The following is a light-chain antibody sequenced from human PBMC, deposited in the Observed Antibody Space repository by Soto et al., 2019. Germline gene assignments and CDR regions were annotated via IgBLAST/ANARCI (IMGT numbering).Light chain of an antibody. J-gene: IGLJ1*01. CDR2: EVS. Sequence: QSALTQPASVSGSPGQSITISCTGTSSDIGSYSVVSWYQQYPGKAPKLMIYEVSKRPSGVANRFSGSKSANTASLTISGLQAEDEADYYCCSNALGNTYVFGSGTMLTVL. CDR3: CSNALGNTYV. V-gene: IGLV2-23*02. CDR1: SSDIGSYSV.